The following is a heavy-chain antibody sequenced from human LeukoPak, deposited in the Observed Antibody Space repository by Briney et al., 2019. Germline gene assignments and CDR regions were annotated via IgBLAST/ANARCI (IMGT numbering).Heavy chain of an antibody. CDR1: GGSISSGDYY. CDR3: ARAYYDILTGYYGGYDGFDI. D-gene: IGHD3-9*01. Sequence: SETLSLTCTVSGGSISSGDYYWSWIRQPPGKGLEWIGYLYYSGSTFYNPSLKSRVTISVDTSKNQFSLKLSSVTAADTAVYYCARAYYDILTGYYGGYDGFDIWGQGTMVTVSS. V-gene: IGHV4-30-4*01. J-gene: IGHJ3*02. CDR2: LYYSGST.